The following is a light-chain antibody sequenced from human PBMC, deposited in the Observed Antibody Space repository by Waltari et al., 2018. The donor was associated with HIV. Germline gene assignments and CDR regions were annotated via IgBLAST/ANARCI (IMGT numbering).Light chain of an antibody. CDR2: EVS. Sequence: QSALTQPASVSGSPGQSITISCTGTSSDVGCYNVVSWFQHHPGKAPKVMIYEVSKRPSGVSNRFSGSKSGNTASLTISGLQAEDEADYYCCSYAGSSSIFGTGTKVTVL. CDR3: CSYAGSSSI. V-gene: IGLV2-23*02. J-gene: IGLJ1*01. CDR1: SSDVGCYNV.